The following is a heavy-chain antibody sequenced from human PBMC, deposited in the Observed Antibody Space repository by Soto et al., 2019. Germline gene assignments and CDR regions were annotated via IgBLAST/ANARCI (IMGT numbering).Heavy chain of an antibody. CDR3: AKGLTLGIAVAGLDY. J-gene: IGHJ4*02. CDR1: GLAFSTYW. D-gene: IGHD6-19*01. CDR2: ISYDGSNK. V-gene: IGHV3-30*18. Sequence: PGGSLRLSCVVSGLAFSTYWMSGVRQAPGKGLEWVAVISYDGSNKYYADSVKGRFTISRDNSKNTLYLQMNSLRAEDTAVYYCAKGLTLGIAVAGLDYWGQGTLVTVSS.